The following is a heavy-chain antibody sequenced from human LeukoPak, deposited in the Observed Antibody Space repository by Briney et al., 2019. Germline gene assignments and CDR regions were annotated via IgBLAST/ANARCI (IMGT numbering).Heavy chain of an antibody. CDR2: IYYTGNT. D-gene: IGHD3-10*01. CDR3: VRHPGGGPYFDY. CDR1: GDSVSSGSYY. Sequence: PSETLSLTCTVSGDSVSSGSYYWSWVRQPPGKGLEWIGYIYYTGNTNYNPSLKSRVTISVDTSKNHFSLKLNSVTAADTAVYFCVRHPGGGPYFDYWGQGTLVTVSS. J-gene: IGHJ4*02. V-gene: IGHV4-61*03.